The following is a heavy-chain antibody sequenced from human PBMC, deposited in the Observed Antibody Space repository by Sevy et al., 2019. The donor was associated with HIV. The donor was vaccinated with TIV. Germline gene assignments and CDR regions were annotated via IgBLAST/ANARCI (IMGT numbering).Heavy chain of an antibody. D-gene: IGHD6-13*01. CDR2: IYRSGGT. Sequence: SETLSLTCAVSGGSISSSNWWSWVRQPPGKGLEWIGEIYRSGGTNYNPSLKSRIAISVDKSKNQFSLNLSSMTAADTAVYYCARRAAPGAGNWYFDLWGRGTLVTVSS. CDR3: ARRAAPGAGNWYFDL. V-gene: IGHV4-4*02. CDR1: GGSISSSNW. J-gene: IGHJ2*01.